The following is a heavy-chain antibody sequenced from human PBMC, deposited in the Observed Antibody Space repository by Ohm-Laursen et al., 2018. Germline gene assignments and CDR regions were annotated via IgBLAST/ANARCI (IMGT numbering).Heavy chain of an antibody. D-gene: IGHD2-21*02. J-gene: IGHJ1*01. V-gene: IGHV3-15*01. CDR1: GFTFSNAW. CDR3: AHVQAFCGADCPGYFQL. Sequence: SLRLSCAASGFTFSNAWMSWVRQAPGKGLEWVGLIKSKGGGETTDYGAPVKGRFTISRDDSQNTLYLQMNSLETEDTAVYFCAHVQAFCGADCPGYFQLWGQGTLVIVSS. CDR2: IKSKGGGETT.